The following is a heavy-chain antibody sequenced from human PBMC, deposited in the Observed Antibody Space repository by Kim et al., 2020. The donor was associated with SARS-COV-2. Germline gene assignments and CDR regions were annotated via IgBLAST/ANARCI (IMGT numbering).Heavy chain of an antibody. Sequence: GGSLRLSCTASGFTFGDYAMSWFRQAPGKGLEWVGFIRSKAYGGTTEYAASVKGRFTISRDDSKSIAYLQMNSLKTEDTAVYYCTSTNYYDSSGYDYWGQGTLVTVSS. D-gene: IGHD3-22*01. CDR3: TSTNYYDSSGYDY. V-gene: IGHV3-49*03. J-gene: IGHJ4*02. CDR2: IRSKAYGGTT. CDR1: GFTFGDYA.